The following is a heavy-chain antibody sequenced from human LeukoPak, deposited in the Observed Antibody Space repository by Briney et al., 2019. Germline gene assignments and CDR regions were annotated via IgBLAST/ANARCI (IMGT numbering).Heavy chain of an antibody. CDR3: ASLQQYYYDSSGYPY. V-gene: IGHV1-69*13. Sequence: SVKVSCKASGGTFSSYAISWVRQAPGQGLEWMGGIIPIFGTANYAQKFQGRVTITADESTSTAYMELSSLRSEDTAVYYCASLQQYYYDSSGYPYWGQGTLVTVSS. CDR1: GGTFSSYA. CDR2: IIPIFGTA. J-gene: IGHJ4*02. D-gene: IGHD3-22*01.